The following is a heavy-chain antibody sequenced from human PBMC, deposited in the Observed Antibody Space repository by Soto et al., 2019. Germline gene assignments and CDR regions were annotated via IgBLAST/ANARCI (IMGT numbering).Heavy chain of an antibody. V-gene: IGHV1-18*01. CDR2: ISAYNGNT. CDR1: GYTFTSYG. CDR3: ARDTQLLGYWSGGSCLKFDY. D-gene: IGHD2-15*01. J-gene: IGHJ4*02. Sequence: QVQLVQSGAEVKKPGASVKVSCKASGYTFTSYGISWVRQAPGQGLEWMGWISAYNGNTNYAQKLQGRVTMTTDTSTSTAYMEMRSLRSDDTAVYYCARDTQLLGYWSGGSCLKFDYWCQGTLVTVSS.